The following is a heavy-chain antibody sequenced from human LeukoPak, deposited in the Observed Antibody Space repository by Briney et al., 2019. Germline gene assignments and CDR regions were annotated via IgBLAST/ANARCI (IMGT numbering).Heavy chain of an antibody. V-gene: IGHV4-59*12. D-gene: IGHD7-27*01. CDR2: IYYSGST. CDR1: GGSISSYY. J-gene: IGHJ6*03. CDR3: AREAGDPIAGWFSYYYYYMDV. Sequence: SETLSLTCTVSGGSISSYYWNWIRQPPGKGLEWIGYIYYSGSTNYNPSLKSRVTISVDTSKNQFSLKLSSVTAADTAVYYCAREAGDPIAGWFSYYYYYMDVWGKGTTVTVSS.